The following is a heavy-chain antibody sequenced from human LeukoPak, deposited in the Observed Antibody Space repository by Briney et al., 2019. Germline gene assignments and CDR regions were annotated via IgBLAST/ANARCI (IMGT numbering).Heavy chain of an antibody. CDR1: GFTFSSYG. V-gene: IGHV3-30*02. D-gene: IGHD6-13*01. J-gene: IGHJ4*02. Sequence: PGGSLRLSCAASGFTFSSYGMHWVRQAPGKGLEWVAFIRYDGSNKYYADSVKGRLTISRDNSKNTLYLQMNSLRAEDTAVYYCAKDGLEYSSNCFDYWGQGTLVTVSS. CDR2: IRYDGSNK. CDR3: AKDGLEYSSNCFDY.